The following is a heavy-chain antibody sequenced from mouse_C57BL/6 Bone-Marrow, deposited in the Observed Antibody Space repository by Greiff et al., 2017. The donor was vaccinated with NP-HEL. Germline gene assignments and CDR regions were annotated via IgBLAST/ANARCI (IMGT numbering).Heavy chain of an antibody. J-gene: IGHJ4*01. Sequence: EVQLQQSGPELVKPGASVKISCKASGYSFTGYYMNWVKQSPEKSLEWIGEINPSTGGTTYNQKFKAKATLTVDKSSSTAYMQLKSLTSEDSAVYYCARRGDYSNLLLYAMDYWGQGTSVTVSS. CDR2: INPSTGGT. CDR1: GYSFTGYY. D-gene: IGHD2-5*01. CDR3: ARRGDYSNLLLYAMDY. V-gene: IGHV1-42*01.